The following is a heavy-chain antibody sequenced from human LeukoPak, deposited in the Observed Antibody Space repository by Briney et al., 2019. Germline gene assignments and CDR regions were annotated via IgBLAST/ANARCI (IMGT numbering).Heavy chain of an antibody. D-gene: IGHD6-13*01. V-gene: IGHV3-21*01. Sequence: PGGSLGLSCAASGFTFSSYSMNWVRQAPGKGLEWVSSISSSSSYIYYADSVKGRFTISRDNAKNSLYLQMNSLRAEDTAVYYCARGNTYSSTFDYWGQGILVTVSS. CDR2: ISSSSSYI. CDR3: ARGNTYSSTFDY. CDR1: GFTFSSYS. J-gene: IGHJ4*02.